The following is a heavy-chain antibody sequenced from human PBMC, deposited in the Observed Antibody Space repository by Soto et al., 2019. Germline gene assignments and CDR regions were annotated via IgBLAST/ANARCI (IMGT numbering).Heavy chain of an antibody. CDR2: INSDGSTT. CDR1: GFTFSTYW. CDR3: AIVGQGRYYFDY. Sequence: EVHLVESGGGLVQPGGSLRLSCAGSGFTFSTYWMHWVRQVPGKGLVWVSRINSDGSTTSYADSVKGRFTISRDNAKETLYQQMNSLRAEDTAVYYCAIVGQGRYYFDYWGQGTLVTVSS. J-gene: IGHJ4*02. V-gene: IGHV3-74*01.